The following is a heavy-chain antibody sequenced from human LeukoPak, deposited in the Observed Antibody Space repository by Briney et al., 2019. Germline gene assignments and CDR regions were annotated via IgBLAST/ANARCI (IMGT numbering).Heavy chain of an antibody. V-gene: IGHV1-3*01. D-gene: IGHD2-2*01. Sequence: PGASVKVSCKASGYTFTSYAMHWVRQAPGQRLEWMGWINAGNGNTKYSQKFQGRVTITRDTSASTAYMELSSLRSEDTAVYYCARDLGPYSGHCSSTSCHRPFDYWGQGTLVTVSS. CDR3: ARDLGPYSGHCSSTSCHRPFDY. CDR2: INAGNGNT. J-gene: IGHJ4*02. CDR1: GYTFTSYA.